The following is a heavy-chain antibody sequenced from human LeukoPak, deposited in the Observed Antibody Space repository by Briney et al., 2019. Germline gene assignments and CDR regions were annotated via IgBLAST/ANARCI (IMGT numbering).Heavy chain of an antibody. CDR3: ARSGRGTYYYFDL. V-gene: IGHV1-2*02. CDR1: GYTFTGYY. CDR2: INPNSGGT. D-gene: IGHD1-26*01. J-gene: IGHJ4*02. Sequence: ASVKVSCKASGYTFTGYYMHWVRQAPGQGLEWMGWINPNSGGTNYAQKFQGRVSMTADTSTSTPYMELRSLRSDDTAVYYCARSGRGTYYYFDLWGQGTLVTVSS.